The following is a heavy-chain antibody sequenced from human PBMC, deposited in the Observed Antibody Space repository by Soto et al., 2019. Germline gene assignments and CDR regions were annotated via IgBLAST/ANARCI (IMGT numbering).Heavy chain of an antibody. J-gene: IGHJ6*03. CDR2: ISTSSSTI. CDR3: ARARVVAASDRVYYYYYMDV. V-gene: IGHV3-48*01. Sequence: EVQLVESGGGLVQPGGSLRLSCAASGFTFSSYSMNWVRQAPGKGLEWVSYISTSSSTIYYADSVKGRFTISRDNAKNSLYLQMNSLRAEDTAVYYCARARVVAASDRVYYYYYMDVWGKGTTVTVSS. CDR1: GFTFSSYS. D-gene: IGHD2-15*01.